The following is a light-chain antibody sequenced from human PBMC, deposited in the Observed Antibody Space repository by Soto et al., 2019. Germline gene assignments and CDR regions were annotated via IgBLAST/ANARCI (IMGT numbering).Light chain of an antibody. J-gene: IGKJ2*01. V-gene: IGKV3-20*01. CDR1: QSVISRF. CDR3: QQSGSSSFT. Sequence: EIVLPQSPGTLSLSPGERATLSCMASQSVISRFVAWYQQKPGQAPRLPIYGASSRATGIPDRISGSGSGTAFTLPISGLEPDEFAVYYCQQSGSSSFTFGRGTKLEIK. CDR2: GAS.